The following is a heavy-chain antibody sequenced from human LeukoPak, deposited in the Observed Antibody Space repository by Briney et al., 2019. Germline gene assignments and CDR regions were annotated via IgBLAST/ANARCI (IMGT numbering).Heavy chain of an antibody. D-gene: IGHD6-13*01. Sequence: PGGSLRLSCAASGFTVSSNYMSWVSQAPGKGLEWVSVIYSGGSTYYADSVKGRFTISRDNSKNTLYLQMNSLRAEDTAVYYCARAQQQPFDYWGQGTLVTVSS. CDR2: IYSGGST. CDR1: GFTVSSNY. CDR3: ARAQQQPFDY. J-gene: IGHJ4*02. V-gene: IGHV3-53*01.